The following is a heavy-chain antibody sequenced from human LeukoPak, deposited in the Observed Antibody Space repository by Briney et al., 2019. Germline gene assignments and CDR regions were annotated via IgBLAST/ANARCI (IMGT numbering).Heavy chain of an antibody. CDR2: ISYDGSNK. CDR3: AKDYSSSSDYFDF. Sequence: GGSLRLSCAASGFTFSGYAIHWVRQAPGKGLEWVAFISYDGSNKYYADSVKGRFTISRDNSKNTLYLEMNSLRPEDTALYCCAKDYSSSSDYFDFWGQGTLVTVSS. CDR1: GFTFSGYA. D-gene: IGHD6-13*01. J-gene: IGHJ4*02. V-gene: IGHV3-30*18.